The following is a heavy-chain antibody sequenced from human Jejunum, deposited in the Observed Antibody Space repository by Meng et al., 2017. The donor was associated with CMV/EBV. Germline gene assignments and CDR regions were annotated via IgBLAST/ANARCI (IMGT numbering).Heavy chain of an antibody. J-gene: IGHJ4*02. CDR2: ISGGGLPK. CDR3: AKGKSYFFEY. Sequence: SCAASGFTFSNFHMNWVRQAPGKDLEWVAYISGGGLPKYYADSMKGRITISRDNAKNSLYLQIDNVGVDDTAVYYCAKGKSYFFEYWGPGALVTVSS. V-gene: IGHV3-11*04. D-gene: IGHD3-10*01. CDR1: GFTFSNFH.